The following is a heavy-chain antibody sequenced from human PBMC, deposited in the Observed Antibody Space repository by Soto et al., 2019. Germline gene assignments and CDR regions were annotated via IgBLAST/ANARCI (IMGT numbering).Heavy chain of an antibody. CDR1: GFTFSSNG. V-gene: IGHV3-30*03. CDR2: VAYDGSKT. D-gene: IGHD3-22*01. CDR3: ARWVGGSMYDNSGKYDS. J-gene: IGHJ5*01. Sequence: QVQLVESGGGVVQPGRSLRLTCAASGFTFSSNGMHWVRQAPGKGLEWVALVAYDGSKTYYGDAVRGRFSISRDNSANTLYLPMNSLRAEDTAVYYCARWVGGSMYDNSGKYDSWGQGTLVTVSS.